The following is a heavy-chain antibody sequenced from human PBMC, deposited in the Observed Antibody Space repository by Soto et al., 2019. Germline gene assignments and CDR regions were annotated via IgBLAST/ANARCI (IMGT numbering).Heavy chain of an antibody. D-gene: IGHD3-9*01. CDR1: GFTFSTYS. J-gene: IGHJ4*02. V-gene: IGHV3-48*01. CDR3: ARASYDILTGCDY. CDR2: IGSISNTI. Sequence: GGSLRLSCAASGFTFSTYSMDWVRQAPGKGLEWAAYIGSISNTIYYADSVKGRFTISRDNAKNSLYLQMNNLRAEDTAVYYCARASYDILTGCDYWGQGILVTVS.